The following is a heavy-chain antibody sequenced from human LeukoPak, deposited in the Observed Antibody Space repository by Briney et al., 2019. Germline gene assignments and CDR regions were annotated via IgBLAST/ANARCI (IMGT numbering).Heavy chain of an antibody. CDR3: ARDKTDCSSTSCYTQQPYYYYGMDV. CDR1: GFIFSSYS. D-gene: IGHD2-2*02. V-gene: IGHV3-21*01. Sequence: SGGSLRLSCAASGFIFSSYSMNWVRQAPGKGLEWVSSISRSSSYIYYADSVKGRFTISRDNAKNSLYMQMNSLRAEDTAVYYCARDKTDCSSTSCYTQQPYYYYGMDVWGQGTTVTVSS. CDR2: ISRSSSYI. J-gene: IGHJ6*02.